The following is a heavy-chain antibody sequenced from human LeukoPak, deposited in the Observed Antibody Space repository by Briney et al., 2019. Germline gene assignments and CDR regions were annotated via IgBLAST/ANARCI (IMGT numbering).Heavy chain of an antibody. J-gene: IGHJ4*02. CDR2: IYPRGST. CDR3: ARFSPRAMGNFLDF. CDR1: GGSISSGSYS. V-gene: IGHV4-30-2*01. D-gene: IGHD7-27*01. Sequence: SETLSLTCAVSGGSISSGSYSWSWIRQPPGKGLEWIGYIYPRGSTYYNPSLKSRVILSLDKSANEFSLNLSSVTAADTAVYYCARFSPRAMGNFLDFWGQGTLVTVSS.